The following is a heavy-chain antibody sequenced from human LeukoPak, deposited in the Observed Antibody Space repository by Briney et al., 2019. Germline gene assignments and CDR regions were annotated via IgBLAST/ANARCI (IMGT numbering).Heavy chain of an antibody. J-gene: IGHJ4*02. Sequence: GGSLRLSCTASGFTFGDYAMSWVRQAPGKGLEWVGFIRSKAYGGTTEYAASVKGRFTISRDDSKSIAYLQMNSLKTEDTAVYYCTADDSSGYSPLFDYWGQGTLVTVSS. CDR2: IRSKAYGGTT. CDR1: GFTFGDYA. V-gene: IGHV3-49*04. D-gene: IGHD3-22*01. CDR3: TADDSSGYSPLFDY.